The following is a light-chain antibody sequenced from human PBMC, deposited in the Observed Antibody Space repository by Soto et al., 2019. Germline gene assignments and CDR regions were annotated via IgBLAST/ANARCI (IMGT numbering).Light chain of an antibody. CDR1: QSVNNNF. Sequence: EIVLTQSPATLSLSPGERAALSCGASQSVNNNFFAWYQQIPGQALRLLIYGASSRASGIPARFSGSGSGTDFTLTISRLEPEDFAVYYCQQYGDSPYTFGQGTKLQIK. J-gene: IGKJ2*01. CDR2: GAS. V-gene: IGKV3-20*01. CDR3: QQYGDSPYT.